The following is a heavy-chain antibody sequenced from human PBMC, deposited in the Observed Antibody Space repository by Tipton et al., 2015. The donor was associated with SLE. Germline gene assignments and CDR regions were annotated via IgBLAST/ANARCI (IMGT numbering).Heavy chain of an antibody. Sequence: SLRLSCATSGFSVSTNHMSWVRQAPGKGLEWVSTIYSGGPTFYADSMKGRFTISRDNFKNTLSLQMNSLRVDDTAVYYCARSRGGLVESHFMDVWGKGTTVTVSS. CDR1: GFSVSTNH. D-gene: IGHD2-8*02. CDR3: ARSRGGLVESHFMDV. J-gene: IGHJ6*03. CDR2: IYSGGPT. V-gene: IGHV3-53*01.